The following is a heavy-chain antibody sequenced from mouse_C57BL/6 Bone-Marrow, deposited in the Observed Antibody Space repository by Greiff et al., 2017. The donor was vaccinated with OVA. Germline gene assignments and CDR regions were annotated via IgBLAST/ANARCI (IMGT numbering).Heavy chain of an antibody. J-gene: IGHJ2*01. CDR1: GYAFSSSW. CDR2: IYPGDGDT. CDR3: ARCYGSSYELDY. V-gene: IGHV1-82*01. Sequence: QVQLQQSGPELVKPGDSVKISCKASGYAFSSSWMNWVKQRPGKGLEWIGRIYPGDGDTNYNGKFKGKATLTADKSSSTAYMQLSSLTSEDSAVYFCARCYGSSYELDYWGQGTTLTVSS. D-gene: IGHD1-1*01.